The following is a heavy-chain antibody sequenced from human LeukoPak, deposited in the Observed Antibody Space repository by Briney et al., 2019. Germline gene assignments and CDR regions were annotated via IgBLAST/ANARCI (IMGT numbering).Heavy chain of an antibody. CDR3: ATPEGYSYGYEDY. J-gene: IGHJ4*02. Sequence: GGSLRLSCAASGFTFSSYGMHWVRQAPGKGLEWVAVISYDGSNKYYADSVKGRFTISRDNSKNTLYLQMNSLRAEDTAVYYCATPEGYSYGYEDYRGQGTLVTVSS. CDR1: GFTFSSYG. V-gene: IGHV3-30*03. CDR2: ISYDGSNK. D-gene: IGHD5-18*01.